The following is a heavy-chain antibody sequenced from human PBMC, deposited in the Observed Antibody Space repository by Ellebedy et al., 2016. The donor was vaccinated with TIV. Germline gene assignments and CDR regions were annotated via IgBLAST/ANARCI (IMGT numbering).Heavy chain of an antibody. D-gene: IGHD2-15*01. V-gene: IGHV3-23*01. CDR2: ISGSGGGT. CDR3: AAEAWWRLDS. Sequence: GESLKISCAASGFTFSTYAMSWVRQAPGRGLEWVSTISGSGGGTYYTDSVKGRFTISRDNSKNTLYLQMNSLRAGDTAIYYCAAEAWWRLDSWGQGTLVTVSS. CDR1: GFTFSTYA. J-gene: IGHJ4*02.